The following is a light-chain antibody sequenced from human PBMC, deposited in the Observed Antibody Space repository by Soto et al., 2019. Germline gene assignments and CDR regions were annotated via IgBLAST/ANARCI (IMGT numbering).Light chain of an antibody. Sequence: QSVLTQPPSASGTPGQRVTISCSGSSSNIGSNTVNWYQQLPGTAPKLLIYSYNQRHSGVPDRFSDSKYATSASLAISGLXXXXXXXYYCAAWDDSMNGYVFGTGTK. CDR1: SSNIGSNT. J-gene: IGLJ1*01. V-gene: IGLV1-44*01. CDR2: SYN. CDR3: AAWDDSMNGYV.